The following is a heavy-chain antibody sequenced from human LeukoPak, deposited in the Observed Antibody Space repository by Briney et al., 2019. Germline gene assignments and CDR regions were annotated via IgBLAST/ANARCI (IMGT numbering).Heavy chain of an antibody. J-gene: IGHJ4*02. CDR3: ARERPRKYCSGGSCPIDY. CDR2: ISAYNGNT. Sequence: ASVKVSCKASGYTFTSYGISWVRQAPGQGLEWMGWISAYNGNTNYAQKLQGRVTMTTDTSTSTAYMELSSLRSEDTAVYYCARERPRKYCSGGSCPIDYWGQGTLVTVSS. V-gene: IGHV1-18*01. CDR1: GYTFTSYG. D-gene: IGHD2-15*01.